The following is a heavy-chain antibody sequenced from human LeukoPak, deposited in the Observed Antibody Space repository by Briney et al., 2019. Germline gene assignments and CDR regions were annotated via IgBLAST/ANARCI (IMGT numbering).Heavy chain of an antibody. D-gene: IGHD3-22*01. CDR3: ACYSSGYSNPYFDY. Sequence: ASVKVSCKASGYNFISYYMHWVRQAPGRGLEWMGWINPNSGGTNYAQKFQGRVTMTRDTSISTAYMELSRLRSDDTAVYYCACYSSGYSNPYFDYWGQGTLVTVSS. V-gene: IGHV1-2*02. CDR1: GYNFISYY. J-gene: IGHJ4*02. CDR2: INPNSGGT.